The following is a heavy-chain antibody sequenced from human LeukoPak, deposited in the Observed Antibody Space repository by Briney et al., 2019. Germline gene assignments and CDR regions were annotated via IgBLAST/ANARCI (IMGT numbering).Heavy chain of an antibody. CDR3: AKEPSSSYFFDY. D-gene: IGHD6-6*01. CDR1: GFTYSSYD. J-gene: IGHJ4*02. CDR2: ISGRGDRT. Sequence: GGSQRLLCAASGFTYSSYDVSWVRQAPGKGLEWVSAISGRGDRTYYADSVKGRFTISRDNSKNTLYLQMNSLRAEDTAVYSCAKEPSSSYFFDYWGQGTLVTVSS. V-gene: IGHV3-23*01.